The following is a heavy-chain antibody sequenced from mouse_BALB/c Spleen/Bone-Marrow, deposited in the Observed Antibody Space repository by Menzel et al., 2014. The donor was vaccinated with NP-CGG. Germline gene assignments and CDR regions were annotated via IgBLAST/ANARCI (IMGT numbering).Heavy chain of an antibody. CDR3: ARWEYYAMDY. Sequence: EVKLQESGAELVKPGASVKLSCTASGFNIKDTYMHWVKQRPEQGLEWIGRIDPANGNIKYDPKFQGKATITADTSSNTAHLQLSSLTSEDTAVYYCARWEYYAMDYWGQGTSVTVSS. CDR1: GFNIKDTY. J-gene: IGHJ4*01. V-gene: IGHV14-3*02. D-gene: IGHD4-1*01. CDR2: IDPANGNI.